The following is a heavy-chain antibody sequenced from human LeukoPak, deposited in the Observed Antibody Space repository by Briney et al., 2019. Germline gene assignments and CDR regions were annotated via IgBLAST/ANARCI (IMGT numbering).Heavy chain of an antibody. J-gene: IGHJ3*02. Sequence: GGSLRLSCAASGFTFSSYSMNWVRQAPGKGLEWVSSISSSSNYIYYADSVKGRFTISRDNAKNSLYLQMNSLRAEDTAVYYCARDPEGATFDIWGQGTMVTVSS. CDR1: GFTFSSYS. D-gene: IGHD1-14*01. V-gene: IGHV3-21*01. CDR2: ISSSSNYI. CDR3: ARDPEGATFDI.